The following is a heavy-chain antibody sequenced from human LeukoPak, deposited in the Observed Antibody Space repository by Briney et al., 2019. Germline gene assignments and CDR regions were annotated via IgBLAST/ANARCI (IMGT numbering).Heavy chain of an antibody. J-gene: IGHJ4*02. Sequence: SSETLSLTCTVSGGPISSHYWSWIRQPPGKGLEWIGYIYYSGSTNYNPSLKSRVTISVDTSKNQFSLKLSSVTAADTAVYYCARDLGSSDDYWGQGTLVTVSS. CDR2: IYYSGST. V-gene: IGHV4-59*11. CDR1: GGPISSHY. CDR3: ARDLGSSDDY. D-gene: IGHD5-12*01.